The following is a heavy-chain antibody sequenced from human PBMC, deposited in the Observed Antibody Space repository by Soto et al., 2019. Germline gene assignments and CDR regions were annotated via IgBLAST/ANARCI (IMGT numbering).Heavy chain of an antibody. CDR1: GGTFSSYA. D-gene: IGHD6-6*01. Sequence: GASVKVCCKASGGTFSSYAISWVRHAPGQGLEWMGGINPNSGGTNYAQKFQGWVTMTRDTSISTAYMELSRLRSDDTAVYYCARTPGWGGSSSSHGGFYYYGMDVWGQGTTVTVSS. V-gene: IGHV1-2*04. CDR3: ARTPGWGGSSSSHGGFYYYGMDV. CDR2: INPNSGGT. J-gene: IGHJ6*02.